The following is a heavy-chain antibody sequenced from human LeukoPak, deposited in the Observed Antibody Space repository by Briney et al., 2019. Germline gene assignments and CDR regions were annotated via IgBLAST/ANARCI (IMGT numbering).Heavy chain of an antibody. Sequence: GRSLRLSCAASGFTFSSYAMHWVRQAPGKGLEWVAVISYDGSNKYYADSVKGRFTISRDNSKNTLYLQLNSLRAEATAVYYCARAHRLVVVTPFADYWGQGTLVTVSS. CDR1: GFTFSSYA. J-gene: IGHJ4*02. CDR3: ARAHRLVVVTPFADY. V-gene: IGHV3-30-3*01. D-gene: IGHD3-22*01. CDR2: ISYDGSNK.